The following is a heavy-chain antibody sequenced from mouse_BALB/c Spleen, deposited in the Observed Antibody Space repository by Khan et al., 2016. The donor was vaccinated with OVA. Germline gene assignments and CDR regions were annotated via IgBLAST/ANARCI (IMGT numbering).Heavy chain of an antibody. CDR2: IWSGGST. CDR3: ARNYDYDEGLAY. Sequence: QMQLEESGPGLVQPSQSLSITRTVSGFSLTTYGVHWVRQSPGKGLEWLGVIWSGGSTDYNAAFISRLSISKDNSKSQVFFKMNSLQANDTAIYYCARNYDYDEGLAYWGQGTLVTVSA. J-gene: IGHJ3*01. D-gene: IGHD2-4*01. CDR1: GFSLTTYG. V-gene: IGHV2-2*02.